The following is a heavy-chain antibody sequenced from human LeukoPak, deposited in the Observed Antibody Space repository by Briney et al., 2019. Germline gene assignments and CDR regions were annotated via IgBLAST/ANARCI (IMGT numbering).Heavy chain of an antibody. CDR1: GYTFTSYY. CDR3: ARDRRYDILTGYQHYYYYGIDV. D-gene: IGHD3-9*01. Sequence: GASVKVSCKASGYTFTSYYMHWVRQAPGQGLEWMGIINPSGGSTSYAQKFQGRVTMTRDTSTGTVYMELSSLRSEDTAVYYCARDRRYDILTGYQHYYYYGIDVWGQGTTVTVSS. CDR2: INPSGGST. J-gene: IGHJ6*02. V-gene: IGHV1-46*01.